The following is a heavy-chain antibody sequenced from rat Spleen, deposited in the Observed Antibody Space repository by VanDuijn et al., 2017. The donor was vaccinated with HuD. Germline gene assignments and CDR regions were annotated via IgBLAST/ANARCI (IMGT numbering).Heavy chain of an antibody. CDR1: GFTFSNYD. V-gene: IGHV5S13*01. CDR3: ARHGIYNNYGWFAY. D-gene: IGHD1-10*01. Sequence: EVQLVASGGGLVQPGRSLKLSCAASGFTFSNYDMAWVRQAPTKGLEWIASISTGGGNTYYRDSVKGRFTISRDNAKNTQYLQMDSLRSEDTATYYCARHGIYNNYGWFAYWGQGTLVTVSS. J-gene: IGHJ3*01. CDR2: ISTGGGNT.